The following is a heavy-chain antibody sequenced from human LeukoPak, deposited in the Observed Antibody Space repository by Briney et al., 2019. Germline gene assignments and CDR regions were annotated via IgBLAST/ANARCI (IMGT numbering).Heavy chain of an antibody. J-gene: IGHJ4*02. V-gene: IGHV3-15*01. Sequence: GGSLRLSCADSGFSFTNAWMRWVRQAPGKGLEWVGRIKSKGDGETTDYAAPVKGRFIMSRDDSKATLYLQMNSLKTEDTAVYYCTTDLGITMIRGVIVNWGQGTLVTVSS. CDR2: IKSKGDGETT. CDR1: GFSFTNAW. D-gene: IGHD3-10*01. CDR3: TTDLGITMIRGVIVN.